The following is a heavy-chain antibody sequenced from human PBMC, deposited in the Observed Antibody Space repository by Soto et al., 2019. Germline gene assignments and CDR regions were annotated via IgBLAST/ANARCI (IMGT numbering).Heavy chain of an antibody. D-gene: IGHD1-1*01. V-gene: IGHV1-18*01. CDR2: ISAHNGNT. CDR1: GYTFTSYG. Sequence: QVHLVQSGSEVKKPGASVKVSCKASGYTFTSYGITWVRQAPGQGLEWMGWISAHNGNTDYAQKLQGRVIVTRDTSTSTAYMELRSLRSDDTAVYYCARGRYGDYWGQGALVTVSS. J-gene: IGHJ4*02. CDR3: ARGRYGDY.